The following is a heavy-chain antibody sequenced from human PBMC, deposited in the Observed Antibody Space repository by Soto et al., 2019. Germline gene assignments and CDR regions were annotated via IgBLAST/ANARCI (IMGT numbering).Heavy chain of an antibody. CDR2: ISSSRTTI. Sequence: EVKLVESGGDVVQPGGSLRLSCAGSGFILNSFRMNWVRQAPGKGLEWVSYISSSRTTIYYADSVRGRFTISRDDAKNSLSLQMNSLRDDDTAVYYCVRGRSDSLMDVWGQGTTVTVSS. CDR3: VRGRSDSLMDV. D-gene: IGHD2-15*01. CDR1: GFILNSFR. J-gene: IGHJ6*02. V-gene: IGHV3-48*02.